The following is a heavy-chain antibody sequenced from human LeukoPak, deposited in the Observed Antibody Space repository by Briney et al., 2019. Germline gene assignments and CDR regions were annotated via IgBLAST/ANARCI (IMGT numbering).Heavy chain of an antibody. D-gene: IGHD4-17*01. CDR1: GGSISSYY. J-gene: IGHJ4*02. CDR2: IYTSGSS. Sequence: SETLSLPCTVSGGSISSYYWSWIRQPAGKGLEWIGRIYTSGSSNSNPSLKSRVTMSADTSKNQFSLKLSSVTAADTAVYYCARATTVATYYPFHYWGRGTLVTVSS. V-gene: IGHV4-4*07. CDR3: ARATTVATYYPFHY.